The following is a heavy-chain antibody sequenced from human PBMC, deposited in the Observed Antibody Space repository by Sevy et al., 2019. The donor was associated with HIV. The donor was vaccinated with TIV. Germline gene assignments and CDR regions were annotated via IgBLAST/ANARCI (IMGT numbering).Heavy chain of an antibody. CDR3: AHSKKTDYGGIAYYFDY. J-gene: IGHJ4*02. CDR1: GFSLSTSVVG. V-gene: IGHV2-5*02. Sequence: SGPTLVKPTQTLTLTCTFSGFSLSTSVVGVGWIRQPPGKALEWLALIYWDDDKRYSPSLKSRLTITKDTSKNQVVLKMTNMDPVDTATYYCAHSKKTDYGGIAYYFDYWGQGTLVTVSS. CDR2: IYWDDDK. D-gene: IGHD4-17*01.